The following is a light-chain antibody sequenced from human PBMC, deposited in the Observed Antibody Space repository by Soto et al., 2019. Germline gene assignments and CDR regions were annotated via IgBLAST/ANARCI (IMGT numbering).Light chain of an antibody. J-gene: IGKJ1*01. CDR2: TAS. CDR1: QSISTF. Sequence: DTQMTQSPSSLSASVGDRVTITCRASQSISTFLNWYQQKPGKAPNLLIYTASTLHGGVPSRFSGSGSGTDFTLTISSLQPEDFATYYCQQSFTAPWTFGQGTRVEIK. CDR3: QQSFTAPWT. V-gene: IGKV1-39*01.